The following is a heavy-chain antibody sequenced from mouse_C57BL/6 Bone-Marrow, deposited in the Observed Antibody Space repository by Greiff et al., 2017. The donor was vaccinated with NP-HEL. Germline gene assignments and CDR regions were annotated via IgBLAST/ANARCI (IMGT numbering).Heavy chain of an antibody. CDR1: GFTFSDYY. Sequence: EVKLVESGGGLVQPGGSLKLSCAASGFTFSDYYMYWVRQTPEKRLEWVAYISNGGGSTYYPDTVKGRFTISRDNAKNTLYLQMSRLKSEDTAMYYCASPPDYWGQGTTLTVSS. CDR3: ASPPDY. V-gene: IGHV5-12*01. CDR2: ISNGGGST. J-gene: IGHJ2*01.